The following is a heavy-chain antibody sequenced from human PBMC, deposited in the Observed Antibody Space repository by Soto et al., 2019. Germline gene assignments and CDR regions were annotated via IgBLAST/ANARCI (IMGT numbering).Heavy chain of an antibody. V-gene: IGHV5-10-1*01. CDR1: DEIFNTYW. Sequence: GESLKISCQTSDEIFNTYWITWVRQMPGRGLEWVGRIDPSDSYTTYNPSLKGHVILSVDKSMNTAYVQWTSLRASDTAMYFCGRDFGGGHADVWGQGTLVTVSS. J-gene: IGHJ1*01. CDR2: IDPSDSYT. CDR3: GRDFGGGHADV. D-gene: IGHD3-16*01.